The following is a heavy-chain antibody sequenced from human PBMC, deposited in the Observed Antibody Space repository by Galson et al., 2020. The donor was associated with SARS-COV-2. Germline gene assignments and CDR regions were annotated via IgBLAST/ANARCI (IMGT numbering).Heavy chain of an antibody. CDR1: GYTFTSYG. J-gene: IGHJ4*02. V-gene: IGHV1-18*01. CDR3: ALSYYDSSGPGFDC. D-gene: IGHD3-22*01. CDR2: ISAYNGNT. Sequence: ASVTVSCKASGYTFTSYGISWVRQAPGQGLEWMGWISAYNGNTNYAQKLQGRVTMTTDTSTSTAYMELRSLRSDDTAVYYCALSYYDSSGPGFDCWGQGTLVTVSS.